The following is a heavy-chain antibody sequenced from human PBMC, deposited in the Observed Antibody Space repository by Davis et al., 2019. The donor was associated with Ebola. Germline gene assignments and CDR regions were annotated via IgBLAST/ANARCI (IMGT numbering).Heavy chain of an antibody. CDR3: ARGSKWNDGNAFDI. V-gene: IGHV4-4*07. J-gene: IGHJ3*02. Sequence: PSETLSLTCSVSGGSMNSHYWHWFRQPAGKGLEWIGRTDSSGTTYSNASLKSRVTLSVDTAKNQVSLKLTSVTAADTARYYCARGSKWNDGNAFDIWGQGTGITISS. CDR2: TDSSGTT. D-gene: IGHD1-20*01. CDR1: GGSMNSHY.